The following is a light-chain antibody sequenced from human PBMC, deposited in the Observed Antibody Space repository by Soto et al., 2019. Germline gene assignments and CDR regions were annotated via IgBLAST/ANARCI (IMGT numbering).Light chain of an antibody. Sequence: EIVLTQSPGTLSLSPGERATLSCRASQSISRSYLAWYQQKPGQAPRLLSYGASSRATGIPDRFSGSGSGTEFTLTISRLEPEDFEVYYCQQYGSSPKTFGQGTKVDI. V-gene: IGKV3-20*01. CDR2: GAS. CDR1: QSISRSY. CDR3: QQYGSSPKT. J-gene: IGKJ1*01.